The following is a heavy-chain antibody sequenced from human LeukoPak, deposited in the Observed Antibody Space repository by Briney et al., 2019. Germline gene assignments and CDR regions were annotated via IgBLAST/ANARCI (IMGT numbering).Heavy chain of an antibody. V-gene: IGHV4-39*01. CDR3: ARQVAYCGGDCYLNWFDP. CDR1: GGSIRSSSYY. Sequence: SETLSLTCTVSGGSIRSSSYYWGWIRQPPGKGLEWIGSIYYSGSTYYNPSRKSRVTISGDTSKNQFSLKLSSVTAADTAVYSCARQVAYCGGDCYLNWFDPWGQGTLVTVSS. D-gene: IGHD2-21*02. J-gene: IGHJ5*02. CDR2: IYYSGST.